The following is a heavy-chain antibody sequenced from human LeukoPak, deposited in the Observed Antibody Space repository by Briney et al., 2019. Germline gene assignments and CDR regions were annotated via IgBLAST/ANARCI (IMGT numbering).Heavy chain of an antibody. J-gene: IGHJ4*02. Sequence: PSETLSLTCAVYGGSFSGYYWSWIRQPPGKELDWIGEINHSGSTNYNPSLKSRVTISVDTSKNQFSLKLSSVTAADTAVYYCARGEGSTNYHYWGQGTLVTVSS. D-gene: IGHD2/OR15-2a*01. CDR3: ARGEGSTNYHY. CDR2: INHSGST. CDR1: GGSFSGYY. V-gene: IGHV4-34*01.